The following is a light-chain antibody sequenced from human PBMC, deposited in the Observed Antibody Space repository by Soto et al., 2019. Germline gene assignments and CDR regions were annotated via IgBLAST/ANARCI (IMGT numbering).Light chain of an antibody. J-gene: IGKJ1*01. CDR2: ATS. Sequence: DIQMTQSPTSPSASVGDRVTITCRASQNIRSYLNWYQQIPGKAPNLLIYATSILQTGVPSRFSGSGTGTDFTLTINGLQPEDFATYYCQQGYTTRWTFGQGTKV. V-gene: IGKV1-39*01. CDR1: QNIRSY. CDR3: QQGYTTRWT.